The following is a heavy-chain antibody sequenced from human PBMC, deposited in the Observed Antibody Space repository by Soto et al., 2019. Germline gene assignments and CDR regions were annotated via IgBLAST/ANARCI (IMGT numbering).Heavy chain of an antibody. V-gene: IGHV1-69*12. J-gene: IGHJ1*01. D-gene: IGHD5-12*01. CDR3: AKDGGWLGFRSAEYFQH. CDR2: IIPIFGTA. Sequence: QVQLVQSGAEVKKPGSSVKVSCKASGGTFNSYGFSWVRQAPGQGLEWMGGIIPIFGTANYAQNFQDRVTITADESTVTAYMELISLRDEDTAVYYCAKDGGWLGFRSAEYFQHWGQGSLVTVSS. CDR1: GGTFNSYG.